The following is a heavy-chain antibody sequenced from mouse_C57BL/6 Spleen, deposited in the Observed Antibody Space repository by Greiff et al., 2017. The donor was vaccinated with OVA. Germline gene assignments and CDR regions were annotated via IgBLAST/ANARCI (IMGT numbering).Heavy chain of an antibody. CDR3: ARHEEEIYYGNYYFDY. D-gene: IGHD2-1*01. Sequence: QVQLQQSGAELVKPGASVKLSCKASGYTFTEYTIHWVKQRSGQGLEWIGWFYPGSGSIKYNEKFKDKATLTADKSSSTVYMELSRVTSEDSAVYFCARHEEEIYYGNYYFDYWGQGTTLTVSS. J-gene: IGHJ2*01. CDR1: GYTFTEYT. CDR2: FYPGSGSI. V-gene: IGHV1-62-2*01.